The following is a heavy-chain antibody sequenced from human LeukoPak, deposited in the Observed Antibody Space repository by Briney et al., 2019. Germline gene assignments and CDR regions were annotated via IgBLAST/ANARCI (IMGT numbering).Heavy chain of an antibody. CDR1: GFTFTTYW. Sequence: PGGSLRLPCAASGFTFTTYWMTWVRQAPGKGLEFVANIKEDGSVKNYVGSVQGRFTISRDNSRNLLYLQMDSLRAEDTAVFYCAKNAGTSFTVHAFDIWGQGTMVTASS. J-gene: IGHJ3*02. CDR2: IKEDGSVK. V-gene: IGHV3-7*03. CDR3: AKNAGTSFTVHAFDI. D-gene: IGHD3-10*01.